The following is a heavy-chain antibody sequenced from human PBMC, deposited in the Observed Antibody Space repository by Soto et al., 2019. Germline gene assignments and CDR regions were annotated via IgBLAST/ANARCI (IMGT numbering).Heavy chain of an antibody. D-gene: IGHD2-2*01. V-gene: IGHV1-69*12. J-gene: IGHJ3*02. CDR1: GGTFDSNA. CDR3: AREGLTFGPGAVGGAFDI. CDR2: IIPIFGTI. Sequence: QVHLVQSGTEVRKPGSSVKLSCKASGGTFDSNAISWVRLAPGQGLEWMGGIIPIFGTINNAQKFQDRVTITADESANIVYMELSSLRYEDTAIYYCAREGLTFGPGAVGGAFDIWGQGTLVTVSS.